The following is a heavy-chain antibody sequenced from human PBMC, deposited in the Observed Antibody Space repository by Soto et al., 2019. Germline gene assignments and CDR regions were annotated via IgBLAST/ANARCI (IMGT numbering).Heavy chain of an antibody. CDR2: IIPICGTA. D-gene: IGHD6-19*01. CDR1: GGTFSSYA. J-gene: IGHJ5*02. V-gene: IGHV1-69*01. CDR3: ASCAIAVAYNWFDP. Sequence: QGQLVQSGAEVKKPRSSVKVSGKASGGTFSSYAISWVRQAPGQGLEWMGGIIPICGTANYAQKFQGRVTITADESTSTAYMELSSLRSEDTAVYYCASCAIAVAYNWFDPWGQGTLVTVSS.